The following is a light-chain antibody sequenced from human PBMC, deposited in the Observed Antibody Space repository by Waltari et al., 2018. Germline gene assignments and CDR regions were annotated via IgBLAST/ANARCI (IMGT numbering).Light chain of an antibody. CDR1: QSLLSTNGYNY. V-gene: IGKV2-28*01. J-gene: IGKJ1*01. Sequence: DIVMTQTQLSLPVTLGEPASISCSSSQSLLSTNGYNYLNWYLQKPGQSPQLLIYYGSNRASGVPDRFSGSGSATDFTLKISRVEAEDVGVYFCMQPLQTPWTFGQGTKVEIK. CDR2: YGS. CDR3: MQPLQTPWT.